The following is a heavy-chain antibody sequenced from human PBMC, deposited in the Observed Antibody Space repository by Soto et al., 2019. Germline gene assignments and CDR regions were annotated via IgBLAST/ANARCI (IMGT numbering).Heavy chain of an antibody. CDR3: ARLGTMGVFDN. V-gene: IGHV3-23*01. CDR2: ITFRGDNT. CDR1: GFNFSSYA. Sequence: EVQLLISGGGLVSPGGSLRLSCAASGFNFSSYAMSWVRQAPGKGLEWLAGITFRGDNTYYADSVKGRFSLSRDNSRNRLDLQMNNLKVEDTALYYCARLGTMGVFDNWGQGTLLTVSS. D-gene: IGHD1-1*01. J-gene: IGHJ4*02.